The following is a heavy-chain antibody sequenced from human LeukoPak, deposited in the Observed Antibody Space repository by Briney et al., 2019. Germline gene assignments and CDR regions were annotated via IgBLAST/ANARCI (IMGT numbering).Heavy chain of an antibody. CDR3: APLPYSSGPNWFDP. Sequence: PGGSLRLSCAASGFTFSSYSMNWVRQAPGKGLEWVSSISSSSSYIYYADSVRGRFTISRDNAKNSLYLQVNSLRAEDTAVYYCAPLPYSSGPNWFDPWGQGTLVTVSS. CDR2: ISSSSSYI. J-gene: IGHJ5*02. D-gene: IGHD6-19*01. CDR1: GFTFSSYS. V-gene: IGHV3-21*01.